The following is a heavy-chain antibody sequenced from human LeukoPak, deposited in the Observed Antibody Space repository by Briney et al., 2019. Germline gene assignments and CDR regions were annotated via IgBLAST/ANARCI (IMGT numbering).Heavy chain of an antibody. J-gene: IGHJ4*02. CDR3: ARHRQGEYFDY. CDR1: GGSFSGYY. CDR2: INHSGST. D-gene: IGHD3-10*01. V-gene: IGHV4-34*01. Sequence: PSETLSLTCAVYGGSFSGYYWSWIRQPPGKGLEWIGEINHSGSTNYNPSLKSRVTISVDTSKNQFSLKLSSVTAADTAVHYCARHRQGEYFDYWGQGTLVTVSS.